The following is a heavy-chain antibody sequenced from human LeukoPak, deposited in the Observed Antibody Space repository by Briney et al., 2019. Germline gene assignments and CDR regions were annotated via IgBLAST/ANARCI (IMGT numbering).Heavy chain of an antibody. CDR1: GFTFGDYA. D-gene: IGHD5-12*01. Sequence: GRSLRLSCTTSGFTFGDYAMSWVRQAPGKGLEWVGFIRNKAFGGTTEYAASVKGRFTISRDDSKSIAYLQMNSLKTEDTAVYYCTRDLVATIGGLYYYYGMDVWGQGTTVTVSS. J-gene: IGHJ6*02. V-gene: IGHV3-49*04. CDR3: TRDLVATIGGLYYYYGMDV. CDR2: IRNKAFGGTT.